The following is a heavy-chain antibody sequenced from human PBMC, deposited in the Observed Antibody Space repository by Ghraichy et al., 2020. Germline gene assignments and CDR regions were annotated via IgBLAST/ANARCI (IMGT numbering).Heavy chain of an antibody. CDR2: ISGSGGST. D-gene: IGHD6-13*01. J-gene: IGHJ5*02. V-gene: IGHV3-23*01. CDR3: AKDKQLGAAAGWFDP. CDR1: GFTFSSYV. Sequence: GGSLRLSCAASGFTFSSYVMSWVRQAPGKGLEWVSAISGSGGSTYYADSVKGRFTISRDNSKNTLYLQMNSLRAEDTAVYYCAKDKQLGAAAGWFDPWGQGTLVTVSS.